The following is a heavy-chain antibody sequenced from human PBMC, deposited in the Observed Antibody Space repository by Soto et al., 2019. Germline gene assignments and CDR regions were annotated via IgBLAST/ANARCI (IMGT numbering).Heavy chain of an antibody. J-gene: IGHJ3*02. Sequence: SVKVSCKASGYTFTSYAMHWVRQAPGQSLEWIGWIVVGSGTTNYAQKFQERVTITRDMSTSTAYMELSSLRSEDTAVYYCAADPLFAVTTSGPAFDIWGQGTMVTVSS. D-gene: IGHD4-4*01. CDR1: GYTFTSYA. CDR3: AADPLFAVTTSGPAFDI. V-gene: IGHV1-58*02. CDR2: IVVGSGTT.